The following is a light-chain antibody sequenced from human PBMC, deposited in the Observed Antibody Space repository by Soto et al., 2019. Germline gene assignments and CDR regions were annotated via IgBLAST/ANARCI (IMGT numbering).Light chain of an antibody. CDR1: QSINSD. CDR2: DAF. Sequence: EIVMTQSPATLSVSPGEGATLSCRASQSINSDLAWYQQKPGQAPRLLIYDAFTRATGIPDRFSGSGSGTDFTLTISRLEPEDFAVYYCQQYGSSPTFGQGTKLEIK. J-gene: IGKJ2*01. V-gene: IGKV3-20*01. CDR3: QQYGSSPT.